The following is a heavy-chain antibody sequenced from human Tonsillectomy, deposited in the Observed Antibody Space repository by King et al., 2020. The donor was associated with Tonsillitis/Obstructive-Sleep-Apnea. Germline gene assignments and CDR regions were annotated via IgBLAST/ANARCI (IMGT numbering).Heavy chain of an antibody. Sequence: QLQESGPGLVRPSETLSLTCSVSGGSIRGSSYYWAWIRQPPGKGLEWIGTIDYTGTTYFNPSLKSWLPISVDTSENQFSLKLTSVTAADTSVYYCARQGYCSSTSCYRWFDPWGQGNLVTVSS. J-gene: IGHJ5*02. CDR3: ARQGYCSSTSCYRWFDP. V-gene: IGHV4-39*01. CDR2: IDYTGTT. D-gene: IGHD2-2*02. CDR1: GGSIRGSSYY.